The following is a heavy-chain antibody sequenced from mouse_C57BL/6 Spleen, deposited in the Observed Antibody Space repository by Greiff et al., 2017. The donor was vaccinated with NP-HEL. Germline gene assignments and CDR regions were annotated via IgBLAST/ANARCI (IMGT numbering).Heavy chain of an antibody. CDR1: GYAFSSYW. V-gene: IGHV1-80*01. CDR2: IYPGDGDT. D-gene: IGHD1-1*01. J-gene: IGHJ4*01. CDR3: ARPSVATDAMDY. Sequence: VQLQESGAELVKPGASVKISCKASGYAFSSYWMNWVKQRPGKGLEWIGQIYPGDGDTNYNGKFKGKATLTADKSSSTAYMQLSSLTSEDSAVYFCARPSVATDAMDYWGQGTSVTVSS.